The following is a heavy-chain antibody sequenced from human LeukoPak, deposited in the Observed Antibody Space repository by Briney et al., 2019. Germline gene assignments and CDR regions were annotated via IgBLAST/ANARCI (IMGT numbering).Heavy chain of an antibody. CDR1: GGSFSSYY. D-gene: IGHD3-22*01. J-gene: IGHJ4*02. CDR3: ARAHSYYDSSGYYYGSGYFDY. Sequence: KPSETLSLTCAVYGGSFSSYYWGWIRQPPGKGLEWIGSVYYSGSTYYNPSLKSRVIISVDTSKNQFSLKLSSVTAADTAVYSCARAHSYYDSSGYYYGSGYFDYWGQGTLVTVSS. CDR2: VYYSGST. V-gene: IGHV4-39*07.